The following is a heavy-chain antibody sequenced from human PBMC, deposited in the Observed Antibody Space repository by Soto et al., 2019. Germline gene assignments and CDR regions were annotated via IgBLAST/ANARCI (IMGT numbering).Heavy chain of an antibody. J-gene: IGHJ6*03. CDR2: IYDSGSA. D-gene: IGHD1-26*01. Sequence: QVQLQESGPGLVKPSQTLSLTCIVSGDSISRGGYFWTWIRQHPGKGLEWIGYIYDSGSAFYNPSLKSPVTMSVDTSKTQFSLNLRSVTAADTAVFYCARGILRPNHYMDVWGKGTAVAVSS. V-gene: IGHV4-31*01. CDR3: ARGILRPNHYMDV. CDR1: GDSISRGGYF.